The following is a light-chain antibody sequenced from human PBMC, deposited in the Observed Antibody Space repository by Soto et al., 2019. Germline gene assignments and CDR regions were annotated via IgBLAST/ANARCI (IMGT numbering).Light chain of an antibody. Sequence: SVLTQPASVSGSPGQSSTISCSGSSSDIGDYNYVSWYQHHPGKAPKLMIYEVSYRPSGISNRFSGSKSGNTASLTISGLQAQEEADYYYSSYTSSTKYVFGTGTNVTV. J-gene: IGLJ1*01. V-gene: IGLV2-14*01. CDR3: SSYTSSTKYV. CDR1: SSDIGDYNY. CDR2: EVS.